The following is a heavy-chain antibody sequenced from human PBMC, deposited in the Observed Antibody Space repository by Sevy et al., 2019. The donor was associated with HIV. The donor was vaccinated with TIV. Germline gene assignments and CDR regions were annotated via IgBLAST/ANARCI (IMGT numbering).Heavy chain of an antibody. D-gene: IGHD2-8*01. CDR3: ARDNEVPFDY. CDR2: IWYDGSNK. Sequence: GGSLRLSCAASGFTFSSYGMYWVRQAPGKGLEWVAVIWYDGSNKYYADSVKGRFTISRDNSKNTLYLQMNSLRAEDTAVHYCARDNEVPFDYWGQGTLVTVSS. J-gene: IGHJ4*02. V-gene: IGHV3-33*01. CDR1: GFTFSSYG.